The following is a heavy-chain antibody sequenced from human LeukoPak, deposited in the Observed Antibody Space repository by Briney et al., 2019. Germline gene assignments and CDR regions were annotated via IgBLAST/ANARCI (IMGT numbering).Heavy chain of an antibody. J-gene: IGHJ5*02. CDR3: ARDQPLYYYGSGSFYWFDP. CDR1: GGSISGYY. CDR2: IYTSGST. V-gene: IGHV4-4*07. Sequence: SETLSLARTVSGGSISGYYWNWIRQPAGKGLEWIGRIYTSGSTNYNPSLKSRVTMSVDTSKNQFSLKLSSVTAADTAVYYCARDQPLYYYGSGSFYWFDPWGQGILVTVSS. D-gene: IGHD3-10*01.